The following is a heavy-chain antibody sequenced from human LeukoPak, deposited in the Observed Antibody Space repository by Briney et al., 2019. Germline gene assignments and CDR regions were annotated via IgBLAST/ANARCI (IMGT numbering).Heavy chain of an antibody. D-gene: IGHD5-12*01. CDR2: ISNRGTTI. J-gene: IGHJ6*03. V-gene: IGHV3-11*01. Sequence: GSLRLSCAASGFTFSDYFMSWIRQAPGKGLEWVSYISNRGTTIYYAESVKGRFTVSRDNAKNSLYLHMNSLRAEDTAVYYCGRAKEDYSGYGTYEQYYYFYMDVWGKGTTVTVSS. CDR3: GRAKEDYSGYGTYEQYYYFYMDV. CDR1: GFTFSDYF.